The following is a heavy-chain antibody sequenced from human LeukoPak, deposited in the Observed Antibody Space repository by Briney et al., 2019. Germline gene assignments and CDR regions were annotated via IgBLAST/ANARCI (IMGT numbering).Heavy chain of an antibody. Sequence: GGSLRLSCAASGFAFSDYYMIWIRQAPGKGLEWLGYISGSGSFTNYADSVKGRFNISRDNAKESVYLQMNSLRAEDTALYYCARDLSWRTGSLDYWGQGTMVTVSS. CDR2: ISGSGSFT. CDR3: ARDLSWRTGSLDY. J-gene: IGHJ4*02. CDR1: GFAFSDYY. V-gene: IGHV3-11*05. D-gene: IGHD3/OR15-3a*01.